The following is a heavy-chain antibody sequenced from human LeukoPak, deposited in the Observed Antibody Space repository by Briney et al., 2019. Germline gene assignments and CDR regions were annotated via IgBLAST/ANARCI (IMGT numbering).Heavy chain of an antibody. V-gene: IGHV3-48*02. CDR2: ISTDSHII. CDR1: GFTFSTYT. CDR3: ARCPQYYYDSRGCPFGY. Sequence: PGGSLRLSCAASGFTFSTYTMNWVRQAPGKGLKWLSYISTDSHIIYYADSVKGRFTISRDNAKNSLYLQMNSLRDDDTAMYYCARCPQYYYDSRGCPFGYWGRGTLVTVSS. J-gene: IGHJ4*02. D-gene: IGHD3-22*01.